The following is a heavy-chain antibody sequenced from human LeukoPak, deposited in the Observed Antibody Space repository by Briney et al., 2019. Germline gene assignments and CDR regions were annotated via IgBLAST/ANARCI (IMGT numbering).Heavy chain of an antibody. V-gene: IGHV4-34*01. D-gene: IGHD5-18*01. CDR3: ARARHSPRYFDL. CDR2: INHSGIT. Sequence: SETLSLTCAVYGGSFSDYYWSWIRQPPGKGLEWIGEINHSGITNYNPSPKSRVTISVDTSKNQFSLKLSSVTAADTAVYYCARARHSPRYFDLWGRGTLVTVSS. J-gene: IGHJ2*01. CDR1: GGSFSDYY.